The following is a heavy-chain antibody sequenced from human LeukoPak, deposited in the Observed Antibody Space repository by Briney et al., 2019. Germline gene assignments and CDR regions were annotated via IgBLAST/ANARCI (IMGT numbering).Heavy chain of an antibody. V-gene: IGHV4-31*03. J-gene: IGHJ5*02. CDR2: IYYSGST. CDR1: GGSISSGGYY. Sequence: PSETLSLTCTVSGGSISSGGYYWSWIRQHPGKGLEWIGYIYYSGSTYYNPSLKGRVTISVDTSKNQFSLKLSSVTAADTAVYYCAREPAAAGIWFDPWGQGTLVTVSS. CDR3: AREPAAAGIWFDP. D-gene: IGHD6-13*01.